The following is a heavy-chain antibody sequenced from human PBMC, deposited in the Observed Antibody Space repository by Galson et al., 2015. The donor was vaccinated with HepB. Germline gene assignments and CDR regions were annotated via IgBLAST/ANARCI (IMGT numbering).Heavy chain of an antibody. V-gene: IGHV1-3*01. Sequence: SVKVSCKASGYTFTSYAMHWVRQAPGQRLEWMGWINAGNGNTKYSQKFQGRVTITRDTSASTAYMELSSLRSEDTAVYYCARRLGYCSGGSCYWGLDYWGQGTLVTVSS. CDR1: GYTFTSYA. D-gene: IGHD2-15*01. CDR3: ARRLGYCSGGSCYWGLDY. CDR2: INAGNGNT. J-gene: IGHJ4*02.